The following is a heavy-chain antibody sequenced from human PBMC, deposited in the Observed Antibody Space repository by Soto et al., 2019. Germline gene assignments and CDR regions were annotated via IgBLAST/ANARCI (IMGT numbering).Heavy chain of an antibody. Sequence: GGSLRRSCAASGFTFSSYAMSWVRQAPGKGLEWVSAISGSGGSTYYAESVKGRFTISRDNSKNKLYLKMNSLRAEDTAVYYCEKDKRITGTSETWNYWGQGTLDNVSS. D-gene: IGHD1-20*01. CDR3: EKDKRITGTSETWNY. V-gene: IGHV3-23*01. CDR2: ISGSGGST. J-gene: IGHJ4*02. CDR1: GFTFSSYA.